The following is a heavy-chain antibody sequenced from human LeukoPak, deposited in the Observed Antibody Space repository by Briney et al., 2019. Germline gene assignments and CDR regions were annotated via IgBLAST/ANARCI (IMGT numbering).Heavy chain of an antibody. CDR1: GGSISSYY. J-gene: IGHJ4*02. CDR2: IYYSGST. Sequence: SETLSLTCTVSGGSISSYYWSWIRQPPGKGLEWIGYIYYSGSTNYNPSLKSRVTISVDTSKNQFSLKLSSVIAADTAVYYCARAAEVTTMDLWGQGTLVTVSS. D-gene: IGHD3-22*01. V-gene: IGHV4-59*01. CDR3: ARAAEVTTMDL.